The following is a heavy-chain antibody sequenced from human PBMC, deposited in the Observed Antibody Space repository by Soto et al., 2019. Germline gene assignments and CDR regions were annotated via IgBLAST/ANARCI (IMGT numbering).Heavy chain of an antibody. V-gene: IGHV3-23*01. J-gene: IGHJ5*02. Sequence: SLRLSCAASGFTFSNYAMTWARQAPGKGLEWVSSLLRSGSTAYYADSVRGRFTVSSDTSANSLYLQMDSLRAEDTAIYYCAKDAISGDGIWLMDSWGQGTLVTVPQ. CDR1: GFTFSNYA. CDR2: LLRSGSTA. D-gene: IGHD4-17*01. CDR3: AKDAISGDGIWLMDS.